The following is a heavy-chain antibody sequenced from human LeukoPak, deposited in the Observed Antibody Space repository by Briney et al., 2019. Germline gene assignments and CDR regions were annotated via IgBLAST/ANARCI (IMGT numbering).Heavy chain of an antibody. D-gene: IGHD3-22*01. CDR2: MRWNRGSI. V-gene: IGHV3-9*01. CDR1: GFTFDDYA. CDR3: AKDLAPYYYDSSGYYEVYYFDY. J-gene: IGHJ4*02. Sequence: GGSLRLSCAASGFTFDDYAMHWVRQAPGKGLEWVSGMRWNRGSIGYADSVKGRFTISRDNAKNSLYLQMNSLRAEDTALYYCAKDLAPYYYDSSGYYEVYYFDYWGQGTLVTVSS.